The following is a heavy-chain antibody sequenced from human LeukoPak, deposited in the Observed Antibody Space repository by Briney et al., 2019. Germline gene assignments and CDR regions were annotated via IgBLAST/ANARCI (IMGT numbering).Heavy chain of an antibody. CDR2: IKQDGSEK. CDR3: ARVGSNPGYYYYMDV. Sequence: GGSLRLSCAASGFNFINYWMNWVRQAPGKGLEWVANIKQDGSEKYYVDSVKGRFTISRDNAKNSLYLQMNSLRAEDTAVYYCARVGSNPGYYYYMDVWGKGTTVTISS. J-gene: IGHJ6*03. V-gene: IGHV3-7*01. CDR1: GFNFINYW. D-gene: IGHD1-26*01.